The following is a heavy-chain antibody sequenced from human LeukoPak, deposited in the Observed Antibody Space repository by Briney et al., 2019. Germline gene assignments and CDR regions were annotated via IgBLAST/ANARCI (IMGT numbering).Heavy chain of an antibody. CDR2: ICYSGST. CDR3: ARTPYSSGWPGGYFDY. Sequence: PSETLSLTCTVSGGSISSSRYYWGWIRQPPGKGLEWIGSICYSGSTYYNPSLKSRVTISVDTSKNQFSLKLSSVTAADTAVYYCARTPYSSGWPGGYFDYWGQGTQVTVSS. D-gene: IGHD6-19*01. V-gene: IGHV4-39*01. J-gene: IGHJ4*02. CDR1: GGSISSSRYY.